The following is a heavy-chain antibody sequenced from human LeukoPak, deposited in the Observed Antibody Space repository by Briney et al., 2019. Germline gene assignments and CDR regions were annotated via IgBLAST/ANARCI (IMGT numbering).Heavy chain of an antibody. V-gene: IGHV3-21*06. CDR3: ARERYSSGWRFDY. CDR2: ISSSSSYI. CDR1: GFTFSSYS. D-gene: IGHD6-19*01. Sequence: PGGSLRLSCAASGFTFSSYSMNWVRQAPGKGLEWVSSISSSSSYIYYADSVKGRFTISRDNAKNSLYLQMNSLRAEDTAVYYCARERYSSGWRFDYWGQGTLVTVSS. J-gene: IGHJ4*02.